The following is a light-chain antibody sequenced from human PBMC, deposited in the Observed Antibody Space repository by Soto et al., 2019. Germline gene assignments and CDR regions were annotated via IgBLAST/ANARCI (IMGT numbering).Light chain of an antibody. CDR2: GAS. CDR1: QSVRSN. V-gene: IGKV3-15*01. Sequence: EIVMTQSPATLSVSPGERATLACRASQSVRSNLAWYQQKPGQAPRLLIYGASTRAAGFPARLSGSGSGTEFTLTISSVQSEDFAVYYCQQHNNWPPFTFGQGTRLDIK. CDR3: QQHNNWPPFT. J-gene: IGKJ5*01.